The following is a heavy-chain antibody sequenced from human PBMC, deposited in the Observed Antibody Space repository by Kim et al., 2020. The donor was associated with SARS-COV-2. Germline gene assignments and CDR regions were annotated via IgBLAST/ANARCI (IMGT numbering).Heavy chain of an antibody. CDR1: GFTFSSYA. D-gene: IGHD3-10*01. Sequence: GGSLRLSCAASGFTFSSYAMHWVRQAPGKGLEWVAVISYEGSNKYYADSVKGRFTISRDNSKNTLYLQMNSLRAEDTAVYYCARESYLGPALLLWFGELSGDYFDSWGQGTLVTVSS. J-gene: IGHJ4*02. CDR2: ISYEGSNK. CDR3: ARESYLGPALLLWFGELSGDYFDS. V-gene: IGHV3-30*04.